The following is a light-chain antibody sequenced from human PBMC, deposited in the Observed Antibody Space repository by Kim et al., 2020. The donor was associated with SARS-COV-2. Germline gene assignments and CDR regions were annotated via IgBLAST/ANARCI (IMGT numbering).Light chain of an antibody. CDR1: QSVGTN. CDR3: QQYDDWPPWT. J-gene: IGKJ1*01. V-gene: IGKV3-15*01. CDR2: SAS. Sequence: EMAVTQSPATLSVSPGERATLSCRASQSVGTNLAWYQQRPGQAPRLLIYSASIRAIGIPARFSGSGSGTDFTLTISSLQSEDPAVYYCQQYDDWPPWTFGQGTKVDIK.